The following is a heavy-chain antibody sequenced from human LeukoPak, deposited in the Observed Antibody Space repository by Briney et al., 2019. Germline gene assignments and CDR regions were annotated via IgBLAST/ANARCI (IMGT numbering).Heavy chain of an antibody. CDR1: GFTFRTFW. Sequence: GGSLRLSCAASGFTFRTFWMSWVRQAPGKGPEWVGNIKHDGSEKYYVDSMKGRFTISRDNAKNSLYLQMNSLRDEDTAVYYCATGTKWNDAFNIWGQGTMVAVSS. J-gene: IGHJ3*02. CDR3: ATGTKWNDAFNI. V-gene: IGHV3-7*01. D-gene: IGHD1-20*01. CDR2: IKHDGSEK.